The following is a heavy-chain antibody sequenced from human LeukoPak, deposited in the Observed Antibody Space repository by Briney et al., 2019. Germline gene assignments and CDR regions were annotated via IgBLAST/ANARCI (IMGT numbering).Heavy chain of an antibody. CDR2: IRNDGSNK. D-gene: IGHD3-22*01. J-gene: IGHJ1*01. CDR1: GFTFSNYG. CDR3: AKEADTSGYHEYFHH. V-gene: IGHV3-30*02. Sequence: GGSLRLSCAASGFTFSNYGMHWVHQAPGKGLEWVAFIRNDGSNKHYADSVKGRFTISRDNSKNTLYLQMNSLRAEDTAVYYCAKEADTSGYHEYFHHWGQGTLVTVSS.